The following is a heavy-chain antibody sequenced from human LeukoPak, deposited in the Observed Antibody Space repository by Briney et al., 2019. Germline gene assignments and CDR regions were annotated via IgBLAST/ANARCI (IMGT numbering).Heavy chain of an antibody. Sequence: GGSLRLSCAASGFTFSSYSMNWVRQAPGKGLEWVSSISSSSYIYYADSVKGRFTISRDNAKNSLYLQMNSLRAEDTAVYYCARGIVGATSPGYWGQGTLVTVSS. J-gene: IGHJ4*02. V-gene: IGHV3-21*01. CDR2: ISSSSYI. CDR3: ARGIVGATSPGY. CDR1: GFTFSSYS. D-gene: IGHD1-26*01.